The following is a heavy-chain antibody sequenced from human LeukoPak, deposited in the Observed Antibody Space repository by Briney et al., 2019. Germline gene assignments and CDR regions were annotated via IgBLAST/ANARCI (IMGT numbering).Heavy chain of an antibody. D-gene: IGHD3-10*01. Sequence: SETLSLTCTVSGGSISSGGYYWSWIRQHPGKGLEWIGYIYYRGGSTNYNPSLKSRVTISVDTSKNQFSLKLSSVTAADTAVYYCARVQGLSSRPFDYWGQGTLVTVSS. J-gene: IGHJ4*02. CDR3: ARVQGLSSRPFDY. CDR2: IYYRGGST. CDR1: GGSISSGGYY. V-gene: IGHV4-31*03.